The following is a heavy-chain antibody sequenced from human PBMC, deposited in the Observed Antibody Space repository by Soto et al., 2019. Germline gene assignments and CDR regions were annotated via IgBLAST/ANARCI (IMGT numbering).Heavy chain of an antibody. J-gene: IGHJ6*02. CDR2: INPSGGRT. CDR1: GYTFINYY. CDR3: AREKASTSLLTHYYYAMDV. Sequence: ASVKVSCKSSGYTFINYYVHWVRQAPGQGLEWMGMINPSGGRTTYPQKFQGRVTMTRDASTSTVYVELSSLRSDDTAVFYCAREKASTSLLTHYYYAMDVWGQGTTVTVSS. V-gene: IGHV1-46*01.